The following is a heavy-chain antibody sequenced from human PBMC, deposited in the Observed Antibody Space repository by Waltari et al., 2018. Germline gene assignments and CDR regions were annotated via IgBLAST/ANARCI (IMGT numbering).Heavy chain of an antibody. CDR1: GGSISSYY. Sequence: QVQLQESGPGLVKPSETLSLTCTVSGGSISSYYWRWIRQPPGKGLEWIGYIYTSGSTNYNPSLKSRVTISVDTSKNQFSLKLSSVTAADTAVYYCARGSWTPPDYWGQGTLVTVSS. D-gene: IGHD3-3*01. J-gene: IGHJ4*02. CDR3: ARGSWTPPDY. V-gene: IGHV4-4*09. CDR2: IYTSGST.